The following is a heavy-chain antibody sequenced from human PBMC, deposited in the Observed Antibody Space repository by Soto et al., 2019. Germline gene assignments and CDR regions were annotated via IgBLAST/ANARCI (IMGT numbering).Heavy chain of an antibody. CDR1: GYTFIGYY. V-gene: IGHV1-2*02. CDR3: ARDSHYDILTGYSRNAFDI. Sequence: EASVKVSCKASGYTFIGYYMHWVRQAPGQGLEWMGWINPNIGGTNYAQKFQGRVTMTRDTSISTVYMELSRLRSDDTAVYYCARDSHYDILTGYSRNAFDIWGQGTVVTVSS. J-gene: IGHJ3*02. CDR2: INPNIGGT. D-gene: IGHD3-9*01.